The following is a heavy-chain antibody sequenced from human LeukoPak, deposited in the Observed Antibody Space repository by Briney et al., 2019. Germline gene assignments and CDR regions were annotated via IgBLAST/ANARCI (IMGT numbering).Heavy chain of an antibody. CDR1: GGTFSSYA. CDR2: ISAYNGNT. V-gene: IGHV1-18*01. Sequence: ASVKVSCKASGGTFSSYAISWVRQAPGQGLEWMGWISAYNGNTNYAQKLQGRVTMTTDTSTSTAYMELRSLRSDDTAVYYCARVNIAAAHNWFDPWGQGTLVTVSS. J-gene: IGHJ5*02. CDR3: ARVNIAAAHNWFDP. D-gene: IGHD6-13*01.